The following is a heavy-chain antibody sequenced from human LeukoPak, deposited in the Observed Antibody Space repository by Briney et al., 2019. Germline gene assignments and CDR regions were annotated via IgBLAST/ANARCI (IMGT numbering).Heavy chain of an antibody. CDR1: GFTLSDYN. V-gene: IGHV3-69-1*02. Sequence: GGSLRLSCAASGFTLSDYNMNWVRQAPGKGLEWVSYISSSSTMYYADSVKGRFTISRDNAKNSLYLQMNSLRAEDTAVYFCARGYNSRAATTDCCPLDYWGQGTLVTVSS. CDR3: ARGYNSRAATTDCCPLDY. CDR2: ISSSSTM. D-gene: IGHD1-26*01. J-gene: IGHJ4*02.